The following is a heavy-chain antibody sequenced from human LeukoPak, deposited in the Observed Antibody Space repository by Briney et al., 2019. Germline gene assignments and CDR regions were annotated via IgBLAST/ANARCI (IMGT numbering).Heavy chain of an antibody. V-gene: IGHV1-46*01. CDR2: INPSGGST. D-gene: IGHD3-3*01. J-gene: IGHJ2*01. CDR3: ARASYDFWSGYSRSWYFDL. Sequence: GASVKVSCKASGYTFTSYYMHWVRQAPGQGLEWMGIINPSGGSTSYAQKFQGRVTMTRDTSTSTVYMELSSLRSVDTAVYYCARASYDFWSGYSRSWYFDLWGRGTLVTVSS. CDR1: GYTFTSYY.